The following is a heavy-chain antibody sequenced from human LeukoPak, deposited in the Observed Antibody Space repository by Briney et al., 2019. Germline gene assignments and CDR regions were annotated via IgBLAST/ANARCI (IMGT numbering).Heavy chain of an antibody. Sequence: SGTLSLTCTVSGGSIRSYYWSWIRQPPAKGLEWIGYIYYSGSTNYNPSLKSRVTISVDTSKNQFSLKLSSVTAADTAVYYCASLRGSYVNYFDYWGQGTLVTVSS. J-gene: IGHJ4*02. CDR3: ASLRGSYVNYFDY. V-gene: IGHV4-59*08. CDR1: GGSIRSYY. D-gene: IGHD1-26*01. CDR2: IYYSGST.